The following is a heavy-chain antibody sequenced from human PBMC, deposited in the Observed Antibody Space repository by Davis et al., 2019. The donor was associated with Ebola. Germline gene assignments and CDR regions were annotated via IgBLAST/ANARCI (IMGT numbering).Heavy chain of an antibody. D-gene: IGHD3-10*01. CDR3: ARDGSGTEDYYYYGMDV. CDR1: GFTFSSYA. CDR2: ISYDGSNK. Sequence: GSLRLSCAASGFTFSSYAMHWVRQAPGKGLEWVAVISYDGSNKYYADSVKGRFTISRDNSKNTLYLQMNSLRAEDTAVYYCARDGSGTEDYYYYGMDVWGQGTTVTVSS. V-gene: IGHV3-30-3*01. J-gene: IGHJ6*02.